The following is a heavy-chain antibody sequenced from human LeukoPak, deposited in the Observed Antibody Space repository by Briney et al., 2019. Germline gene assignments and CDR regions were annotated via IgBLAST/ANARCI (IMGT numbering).Heavy chain of an antibody. D-gene: IGHD3-10*01. Sequence: GGSLRLSCAASGFTFSNYAMHWVRQAPGKGLEYVSAISSNGGSTYYANSVKGRFTISRDNSKNTLYLQMGSLRAEDMAVYYCARDDTFGYYYMDVWGKGTTVTVSS. CDR3: ARDDTFGYYYMDV. CDR1: GFTFSNYA. CDR2: ISSNGGST. V-gene: IGHV3-64*01. J-gene: IGHJ6*03.